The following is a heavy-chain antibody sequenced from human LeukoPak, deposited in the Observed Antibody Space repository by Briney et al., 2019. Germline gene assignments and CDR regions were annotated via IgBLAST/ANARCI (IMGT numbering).Heavy chain of an antibody. V-gene: IGHV4-59*01. CDR3: AREGRGASSSEFDY. CDR2: IYYSGST. D-gene: IGHD6-13*01. CDR1: GTSINSYY. J-gene: IGHJ4*02. Sequence: PSETLSLTCTVSGTSINSYYWSWIRQPPGKGLEWIGYIYYSGSTNYNPSLKSRVTISVDTSKNQFSLKLSSVTAADTAVYYCAREGRGASSSEFDYWGQGTLVTVSS.